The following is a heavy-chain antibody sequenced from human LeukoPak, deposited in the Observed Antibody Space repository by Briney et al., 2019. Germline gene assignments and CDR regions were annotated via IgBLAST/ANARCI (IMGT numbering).Heavy chain of an antibody. V-gene: IGHV1-18*01. CDR2: ISAYNGNT. CDR3: ARYYDFWSGYSKYYFDY. Sequence: ASVKVSCKASGYTFTSCGISWVRQAPGQGLEWMGWISAYNGNTNYAQKLQGRVTMTTDTSTSTAYMELRSLRSYDTAVYYCARYYDFWSGYSKYYFDYWGQGTLVTVSS. J-gene: IGHJ4*02. CDR1: GYTFTSCG. D-gene: IGHD3-3*01.